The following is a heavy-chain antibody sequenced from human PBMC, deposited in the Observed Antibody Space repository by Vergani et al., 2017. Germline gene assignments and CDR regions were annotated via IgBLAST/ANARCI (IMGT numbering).Heavy chain of an antibody. CDR3: ANSVIAGNVGVAYFGMDV. Sequence: QVQILQSGGGVVQPGGSLRLSCTLSGFTLNTYGIHWVRHAPGKGLEWVSFIRYDGSSEYYGDSVKGRFTISRDKSQNTVNLQMNSLRTDDTAVYFCANSVIAGNVGVAYFGMDVWGRGTTVTVSS. D-gene: IGHD2/OR15-2a*01. CDR1: GFTLNTYG. V-gene: IGHV3-30*02. J-gene: IGHJ6*02. CDR2: IRYDGSSE.